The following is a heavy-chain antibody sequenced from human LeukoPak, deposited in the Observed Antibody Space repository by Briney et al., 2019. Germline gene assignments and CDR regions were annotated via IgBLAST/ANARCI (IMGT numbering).Heavy chain of an antibody. Sequence: GGSLRLSCAASGFTFSSYSMNWVRQAPGKGLEWVASISSSSSYIYYADSVKGRFTISRDNSKNTLYLQMNSLRAEDTAVYYCANRGLGYPDYWGQGTLVTVSS. J-gene: IGHJ4*02. CDR2: ISSSSSYI. D-gene: IGHD6-13*01. CDR1: GFTFSSYS. CDR3: ANRGLGYPDY. V-gene: IGHV3-21*01.